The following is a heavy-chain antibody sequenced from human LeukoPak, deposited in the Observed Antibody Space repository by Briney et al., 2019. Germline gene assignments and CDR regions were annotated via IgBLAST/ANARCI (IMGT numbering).Heavy chain of an antibody. D-gene: IGHD3-22*01. Sequence: GGSLRLSCAASGFTFSSYGMRWVRQAPGKGLEWVAVIWYDGSNKYYADSVKGRFTISRDNSKNTLYLQMNSLRAEDTAVYYCARAQRNYYDSSGYLDAFDIWGQGTMVTVSS. J-gene: IGHJ3*02. V-gene: IGHV3-33*01. CDR1: GFTFSSYG. CDR3: ARAQRNYYDSSGYLDAFDI. CDR2: IWYDGSNK.